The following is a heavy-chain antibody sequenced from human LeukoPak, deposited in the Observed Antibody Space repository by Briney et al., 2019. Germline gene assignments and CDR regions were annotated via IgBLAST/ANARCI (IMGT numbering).Heavy chain of an antibody. V-gene: IGHV3-23*01. CDR2: IAVGGGTT. CDR3: AKTIPYWYFDL. J-gene: IGHJ2*01. D-gene: IGHD5-24*01. Sequence: GSLRLSCAASGFTFSSSELSWVRQAPGKGLEWVSAIAVGGGTTYADSVVGRFIISRDNSKNTLYLQMSSLRAEDTAIYYCAKTIPYWYFDLWGRGTLVTVSS. CDR1: GFTFSSSE.